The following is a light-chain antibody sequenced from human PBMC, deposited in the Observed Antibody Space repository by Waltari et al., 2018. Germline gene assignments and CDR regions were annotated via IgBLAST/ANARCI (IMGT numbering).Light chain of an antibody. CDR2: LGS. V-gene: IGKV2-28*01. CDR3: MQALQTPYT. CDR1: QSLLHPNGNYF. Sequence: DIVMTQSPLSLPVTPGEPASISCRSSQSLLHPNGNYFFDWYLQKPGQSPQLLIYLGSNRASGVPDRFSGSGSGTDFTLKISRVEAEDVGVYYCMQALQTPYTFGQGTKLEIK. J-gene: IGKJ2*01.